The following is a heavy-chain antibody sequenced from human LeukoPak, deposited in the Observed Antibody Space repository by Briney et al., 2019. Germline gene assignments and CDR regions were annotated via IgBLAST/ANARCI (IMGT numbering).Heavy chain of an antibody. Sequence: ASVTVSCKASGYTFTSYGISWVRPAPGQGVEWMGWISAFNGNTNYAQKLQCRVTMTTDTTTRTAYMELRSLRSDDTAVYYCARGHLPYYYDSSGYYTCAFDIWGQGTMVTASS. V-gene: IGHV1-18*01. CDR1: GYTFTSYG. J-gene: IGHJ3*02. D-gene: IGHD3-22*01. CDR3: ARGHLPYYYDSSGYYTCAFDI. CDR2: ISAFNGNT.